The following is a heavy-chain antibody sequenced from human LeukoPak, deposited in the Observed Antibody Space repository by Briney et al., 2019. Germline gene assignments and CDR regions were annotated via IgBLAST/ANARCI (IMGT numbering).Heavy chain of an antibody. CDR3: GRMPYYDILTGYYPYYYYSYMDV. CDR1: GYTFTVYY. Sequence: ASVTVSCKDSGYTFTVYYMHWVRQAPGQGGERMGWINLKSGGTNYTQKFQGRVTITRDTAISTAYMEMRRLRADDTAVYYCGRMPYYDILTGYYPYYYYSYMDVWGKGTTVTVSS. D-gene: IGHD3-9*01. CDR2: INLKSGGT. V-gene: IGHV1-2*02. J-gene: IGHJ6*03.